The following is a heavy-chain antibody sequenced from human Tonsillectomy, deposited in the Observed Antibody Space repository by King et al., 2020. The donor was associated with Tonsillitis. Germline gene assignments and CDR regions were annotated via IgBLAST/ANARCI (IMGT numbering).Heavy chain of an antibody. D-gene: IGHD4-17*01. CDR1: GFTFSSYS. V-gene: IGHV3-21*01. CDR2: ITTSSSYI. CDR3: AREGWYGDTPYFDY. J-gene: IGHJ4*02. Sequence: VQLVESGGGLVKPGGSLRLSCAASGFTFSSYSMNWVRQAPGKGLEWVSSITTSSSYIHYADSVKGRFTISRDNAKNSLYLQMNSLRAEETAVYYFAREGWYGDTPYFDYWGQGTLVTVSS.